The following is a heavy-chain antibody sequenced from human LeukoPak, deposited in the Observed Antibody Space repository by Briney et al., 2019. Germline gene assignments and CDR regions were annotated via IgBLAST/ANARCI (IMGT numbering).Heavy chain of an antibody. CDR1: GVSINDYY. CDR3: ARIRCGHSGSVCYNH. D-gene: IGHD3-9*01. V-gene: IGHV4-34*01. CDR2: ISHTEGT. Sequence: SETLSLTCGVFGVSINDYYWSWIRQSPGKGLEWIGEISHTEGTRYNPSLESRVTMSVGTSENQLSLKLIFVTAADTAVYYCARIRCGHSGSVCYNHWGMGTLVTVSS. J-gene: IGHJ4*02.